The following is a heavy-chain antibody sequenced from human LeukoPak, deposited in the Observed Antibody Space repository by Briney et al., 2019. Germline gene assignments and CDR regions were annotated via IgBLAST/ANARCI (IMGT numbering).Heavy chain of an antibody. Sequence: SVKVSCTASGGTFSSYAISWVRQAPGQGLAWMGRIIPILGIANYAQKFQGRVTITADKSTSTAYMELSSLRSEDTAVCYCARTFPSVVPVAMVYYYYTGMDVWGQGTTVTVS. J-gene: IGHJ6*02. CDR2: IIPILGIA. V-gene: IGHV1-69*04. D-gene: IGHD2-2*01. CDR3: ARTFPSVVPVAMVYYYYTGMDV. CDR1: GGTFSSYA.